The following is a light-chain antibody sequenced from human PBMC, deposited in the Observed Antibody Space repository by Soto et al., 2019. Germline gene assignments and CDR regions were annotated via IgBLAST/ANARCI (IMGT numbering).Light chain of an antibody. J-gene: IGLJ1*01. CDR2: EVT. CDR1: SSDVGGYNY. CDR3: SSYAGSNTFV. Sequence: QSALTQPPSASGSPGQSVTISCTGASSDVGGYNYVSWFQQHPGKAPKLLIYEVTNRPSGVTDRFSGSKSDNTASLTVSGLQDEDEADYYCSSYAGSNTFVFGTGTKLTVL. V-gene: IGLV2-8*01.